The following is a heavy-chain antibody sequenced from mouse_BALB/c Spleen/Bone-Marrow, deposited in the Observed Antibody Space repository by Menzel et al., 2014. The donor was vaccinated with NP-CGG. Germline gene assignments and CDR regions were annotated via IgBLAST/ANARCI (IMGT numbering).Heavy chain of an antibody. J-gene: IGHJ4*01. CDR2: ISSGGSYT. V-gene: IGHV5-9-4*01. CDR1: GFTFSSYA. CDR3: AREGLRRRAAMDY. Sequence: EVKLVESGGGLVKPGGSLKLSCAASGFTFSSYAMSWVRQPPEKRLEWVAEISSGGSYTYYPDTVTGRFTISRDNAKNTLYLEMSSLRSEDTAMYYCAREGLRRRAAMDYWGQGTSVTVSS. D-gene: IGHD2-4*01.